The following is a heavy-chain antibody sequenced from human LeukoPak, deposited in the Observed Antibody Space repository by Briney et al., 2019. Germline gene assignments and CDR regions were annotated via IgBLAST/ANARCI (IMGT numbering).Heavy chain of an antibody. J-gene: IGHJ3*02. CDR1: GYTFTSYA. Sequence: ASVKVSCKASGYTFTSYAMHWVRQAPGQRLEWMGWINAGNGNTKYSQKFQGRVTITRDTSASTAYMELSSLRSEDTAVYYCARDWVYTVRGARGIAFDIWGQGTMVTVSS. CDR2: INAGNGNT. V-gene: IGHV1-3*01. CDR3: ARDWVYTVRGARGIAFDI. D-gene: IGHD3-10*01.